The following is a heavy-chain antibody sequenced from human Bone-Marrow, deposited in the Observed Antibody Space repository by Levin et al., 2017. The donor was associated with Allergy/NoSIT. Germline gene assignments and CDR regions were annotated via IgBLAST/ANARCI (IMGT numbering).Heavy chain of an antibody. CDR2: INPNSGGT. CDR3: ARDLNVVVVPAASEVEGMVDY. D-gene: IGHD2-2*01. J-gene: IGHJ4*02. Sequence: GESLKISCKASGYTFTGYYMHWVRQAPGQGLEWMGRINPNSGGTNYAQKFQGRVTMTRDTSISTAYMELSRLRSDDTAVYYCARDLNVVVVPAASEVEGMVDYWGQGTLVTVSS. V-gene: IGHV1-2*06. CDR1: GYTFTGYY.